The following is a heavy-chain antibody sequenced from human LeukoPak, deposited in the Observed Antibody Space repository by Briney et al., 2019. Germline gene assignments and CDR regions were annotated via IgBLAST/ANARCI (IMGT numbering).Heavy chain of an antibody. CDR1: GFSFSTYW. J-gene: IGHJ4*02. V-gene: IGHV3-7*01. D-gene: IGHD6-19*01. Sequence: GGSLRLSCAASGFSFSTYWMSWVRQAPGKGLEWVANIKQDASDKNYVDSVKGRFTISRDNAKNSLYLQMNSLRVEDTAVYYCARGGWNSDYWGQGTLSTVSS. CDR3: ARGGWNSDY. CDR2: IKQDASDK.